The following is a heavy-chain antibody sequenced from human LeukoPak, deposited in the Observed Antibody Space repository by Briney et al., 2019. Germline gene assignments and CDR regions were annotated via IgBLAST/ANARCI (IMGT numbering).Heavy chain of an antibody. V-gene: IGHV3-30*04. Sequence: GGSLRLSCAASGFTFDDYAMHWVRQAPGKGLEWVAVISYDGSNKYYADSVKGRFTISRDNSKNTLYLQMNSLRAKDTAVYYCARAEYYDILTGYYEYYFDYWGQGTLVTVSS. J-gene: IGHJ4*02. D-gene: IGHD3-9*01. CDR1: GFTFDDYA. CDR3: ARAEYYDILTGYYEYYFDY. CDR2: ISYDGSNK.